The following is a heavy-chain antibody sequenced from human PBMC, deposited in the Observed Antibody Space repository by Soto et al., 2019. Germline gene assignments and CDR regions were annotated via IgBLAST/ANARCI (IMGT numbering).Heavy chain of an antibody. J-gene: IGHJ4*02. CDR3: ARGLGYSGYLIFDY. CDR1: GGSFSGYY. CDR2: INHSGST. Sequence: SETLSLTCAVYGGSFSGYYWSWIRQPPGKGLEWIGEINHSGSTNYNPSLKSRVTISVDTSKNQFSLKLSSVTAADTAVYYCARGLGYSGYLIFDYWGQGTLVTVS. D-gene: IGHD5-12*01. V-gene: IGHV4-34*01.